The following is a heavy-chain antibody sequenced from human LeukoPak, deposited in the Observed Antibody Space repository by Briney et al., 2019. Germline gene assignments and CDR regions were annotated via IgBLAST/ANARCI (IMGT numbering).Heavy chain of an antibody. J-gene: IGHJ6*03. V-gene: IGHV7-4-1*02. CDR3: ARERYSSSWYILYHYMDV. CDR2: INTNTGNP. CDR1: GGTFSSYA. D-gene: IGHD6-13*01. Sequence: GASVKVSCKASGGTFSSYAISWVRQAPGQGLEWMGWINTNTGNPTYAQGFTGRFVFSLDTSVSTAYLQISSLKAEDTAVYYCARERYSSSWYILYHYMDVWGKGTTVTVSS.